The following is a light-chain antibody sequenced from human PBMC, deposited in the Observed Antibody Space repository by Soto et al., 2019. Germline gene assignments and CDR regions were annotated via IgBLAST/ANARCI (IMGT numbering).Light chain of an antibody. J-gene: IGKJ4*01. V-gene: IGKV3-20*01. CDR2: GAS. Sequence: EFVLTQSPGTLSLSPGERATLSCRASQTVRNNYLAWYQQKPGQAPRLLIYGASSRATGIPDRFSGSGSGTDFTLTISRLEPEDFAVYYCQQYGSSRLTFGGGTKVDI. CDR1: QTVRNNY. CDR3: QQYGSSRLT.